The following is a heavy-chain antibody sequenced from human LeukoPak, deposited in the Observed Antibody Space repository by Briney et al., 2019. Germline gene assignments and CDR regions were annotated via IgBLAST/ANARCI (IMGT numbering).Heavy chain of an antibody. CDR2: ISGDGGST. V-gene: IGHV3-43*02. D-gene: IGHD1-20*01. J-gene: IGHJ4*02. CDR3: AKDRSRNWNDDPQIDY. CDR1: GFTFDDYA. Sequence: GGSLRLSCAASGFTFDDYAMHWVRQAPGKGLEWVSLISGDGGSTYYAGSVKGRFTISRDNSKNSLYLQMNSLRTEDTALYYCAKDRSRNWNDDPQIDYWGQGTLVTVSS.